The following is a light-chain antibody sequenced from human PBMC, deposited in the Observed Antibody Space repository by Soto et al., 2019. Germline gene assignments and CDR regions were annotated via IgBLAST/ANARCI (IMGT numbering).Light chain of an antibody. V-gene: IGKV3-20*01. CDR3: QHDSSSPRT. CDR2: GTS. CDR1: QSIGSTY. J-gene: IGKJ1*01. Sequence: EIVLTQSPGTLSLSPGESATLSCRASQSIGSTYLAWYQQRPGQVPRLLISGTSTRATGIPARFTGSGSGTDFTLTISRLQPEDFAVYYCQHDSSSPRTFGQGTRV.